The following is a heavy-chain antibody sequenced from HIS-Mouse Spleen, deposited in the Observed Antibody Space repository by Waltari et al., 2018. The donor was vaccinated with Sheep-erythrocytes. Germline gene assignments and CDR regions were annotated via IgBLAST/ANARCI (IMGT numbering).Heavy chain of an antibody. CDR2: IYYSLRH. CDR3: ARVPPGYYDFWSGPTGPRWFDP. D-gene: IGHD3-3*01. Sequence: QLQLQESGPGLVKPSETLSLTCPVSGGSLSSSSYYWGWIRPPPGKGREWIGRIYYSLRHSYNQSRKVRGTRSGETSKNQFSLKLSSVTAADTAVYYCARVPPGYYDFWSGPTGPRWFDPWGQGTLVTVSS. CDR1: GGSLSSSSYY. V-gene: IGHV4-39*07. J-gene: IGHJ5*02.